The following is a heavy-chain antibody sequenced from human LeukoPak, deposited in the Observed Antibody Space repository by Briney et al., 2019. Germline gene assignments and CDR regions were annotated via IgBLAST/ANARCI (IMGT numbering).Heavy chain of an antibody. D-gene: IGHD3-3*01. CDR3: ARGHFGVVLDY. CDR1: GFTFSSYS. V-gene: IGHV3-21*01. Sequence: PGGSLRLSCEGSGFTFSSYSMIWVRQAPAKGLEWVSSIRGDSTEARHADSLMGRFTISRGNAKKSLYLQMNSLRAEDTAVYYCARGHFGVVLDYWGQGTLVTVSS. CDR2: IRGDSTEA. J-gene: IGHJ4*02.